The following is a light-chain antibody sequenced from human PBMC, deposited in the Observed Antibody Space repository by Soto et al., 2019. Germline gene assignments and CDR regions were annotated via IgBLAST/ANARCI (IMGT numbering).Light chain of an antibody. V-gene: IGKV3-20*01. Sequence: EVVLTQSPATLSVSPGDRAPLSCRASQYIGSAVAWYHQRSGQAPRLLIYDASSRATGIPDRFSGGGSGTDFTLTISRLEPEDFAVYYCQQFSSYPLTFGGGTKVDIK. J-gene: IGKJ4*01. CDR2: DAS. CDR3: QQFSSYPLT. CDR1: QYIGSA.